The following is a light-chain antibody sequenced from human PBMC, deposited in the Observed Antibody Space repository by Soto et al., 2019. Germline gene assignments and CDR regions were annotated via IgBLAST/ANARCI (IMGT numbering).Light chain of an antibody. CDR2: GAS. J-gene: IGKJ5*01. CDR1: QSVSSSY. Sequence: EIVLTQSPGTLSLSPGERATLSCRTSQSVSSSYLAWYQQKPGQAPRLLIYGASSRATGIPGRFSGSGSGTDFTLTISRLEPEDFAVYYCQQRSNLFGQGTRLEIK. CDR3: QQRSNL. V-gene: IGKV3D-20*02.